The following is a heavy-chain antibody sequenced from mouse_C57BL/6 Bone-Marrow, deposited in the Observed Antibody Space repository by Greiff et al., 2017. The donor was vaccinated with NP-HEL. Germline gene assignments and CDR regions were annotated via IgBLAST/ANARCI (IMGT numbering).Heavy chain of an antibody. CDR2: INYDGSST. D-gene: IGHD2-10*02. Sequence: EVKLMESEGGLVQPGSSMKLSCTASGFTFSDYYMAWVRQVPEKGLEWVANINYDGSSTYYLDSLKSRFIISRDNAKNILYLQMSSLKSEDTATYYCARVVGYYFDYWGQGTTLTVSS. CDR3: ARVVGYYFDY. CDR1: GFTFSDYY. V-gene: IGHV5-16*01. J-gene: IGHJ2*01.